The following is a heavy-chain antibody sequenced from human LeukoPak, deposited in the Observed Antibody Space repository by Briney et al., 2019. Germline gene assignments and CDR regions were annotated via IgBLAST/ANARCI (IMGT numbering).Heavy chain of an antibody. D-gene: IGHD3-10*01. CDR2: IIPIFGTA. V-gene: IGHV1-69*06. CDR3: AASWFGAAGLGY. Sequence: SVKVSCKASGYTFTGQYMHWVRQAPGQGLEWMGGIIPIFGTANYAQKFQGRGAITADKSTSTAYMELSSLRSEDTAVYYCAASWFGAAGLGYWGQGTLVTVSS. CDR1: GYTFTGQY. J-gene: IGHJ4*02.